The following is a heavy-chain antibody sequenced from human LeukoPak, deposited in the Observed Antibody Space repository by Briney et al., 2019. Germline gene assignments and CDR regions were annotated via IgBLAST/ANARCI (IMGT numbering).Heavy chain of an antibody. D-gene: IGHD4-11*01. CDR3: ARVGGSNFYNYGMDV. J-gene: IGHJ6*02. V-gene: IGHV4-59*01. Sequence: PSETLSLTCTVSDDSIGNYYWSWIRQSPGKGLEWIGYIYFSGSTNYNPSLKRRVTMSVVTSENQFSLRLTSVTAADTATYYCARVGGSNFYNYGMDVWGQGTTVIVSS. CDR2: IYFSGST. CDR1: DDSIGNYY.